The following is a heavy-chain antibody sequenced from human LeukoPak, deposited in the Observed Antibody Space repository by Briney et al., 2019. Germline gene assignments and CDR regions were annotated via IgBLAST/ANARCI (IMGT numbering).Heavy chain of an antibody. CDR1: GGSISSSSYY. Sequence: PSETLSLTCTVSGGSISSSSYYWGWIRQPPGKGLEWIGSIYYSGSTYYNPSLKSRVTISVDTSKNQFSLKLSSVTAADTAVYYCARSDEGYCSGGSCYGNYFDYWGQGTLVTVSS. J-gene: IGHJ4*02. V-gene: IGHV4-39*01. CDR3: ARSDEGYCSGGSCYGNYFDY. D-gene: IGHD2-15*01. CDR2: IYYSGST.